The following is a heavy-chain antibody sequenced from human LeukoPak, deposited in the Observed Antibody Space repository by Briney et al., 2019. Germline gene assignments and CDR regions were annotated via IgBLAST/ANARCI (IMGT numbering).Heavy chain of an antibody. D-gene: IGHD3-22*01. CDR1: GITLSNYA. V-gene: IGHV3-23*01. CDR2: ISGSGGRT. J-gene: IGHJ4*02. Sequence: PSGGSLRLSCAASGITLSNYAMSWFRQAPGKGLKGFAGISGSGGRTNYADSVKGRFTISRDNPKNTLYLQMNSLRAEDTAVYFCAKRGVVIRVILVGFHKEAYYFDSWGQGALVTVSS. CDR3: AKRGVVIRVILVGFHKEAYYFDS.